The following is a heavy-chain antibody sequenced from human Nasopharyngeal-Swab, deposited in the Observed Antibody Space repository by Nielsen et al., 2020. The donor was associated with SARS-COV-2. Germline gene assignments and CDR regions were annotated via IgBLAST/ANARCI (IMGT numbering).Heavy chain of an antibody. D-gene: IGHD6-13*01. CDR3: ARANSSSWSFDY. V-gene: IGHV3-30*03. Sequence: GGSLRLSCAASGFTFSSYGMHWVRQAPGKGLEWVAVISYDGSNKYYADSVKGRFTISRDNSKNTLYLQMNSLRAEDTAVYHCARANSSSWSFDYWGQGTLVTVSS. J-gene: IGHJ4*02. CDR1: GFTFSSYG. CDR2: ISYDGSNK.